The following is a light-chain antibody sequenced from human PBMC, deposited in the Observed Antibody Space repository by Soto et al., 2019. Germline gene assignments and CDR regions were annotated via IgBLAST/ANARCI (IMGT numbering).Light chain of an antibody. Sequence: IQLTQSHSSLYASVGDTVTIYCRASLGIANFLSWYQQKPGKAPKLLIYGASTLQSGVPSMFSGSGSGPDFTLTSSRLQPEDFATYYCQRLNSFPIHFGPGNKVDIK. V-gene: IGKV1-9*01. J-gene: IGKJ3*01. CDR2: GAS. CDR1: LGIANF. CDR3: QRLNSFPIH.